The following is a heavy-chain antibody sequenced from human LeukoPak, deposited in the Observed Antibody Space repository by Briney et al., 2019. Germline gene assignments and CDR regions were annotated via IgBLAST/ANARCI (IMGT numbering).Heavy chain of an antibody. D-gene: IGHD6-13*01. CDR3: AKDHVRVSSSWYDYYYYMDV. CDR2: IRYDGSNK. Sequence: QPGGSLRLSCAASGFTFSSYGMHWVRQAPGKGLEWVAFIRYDGSNKYYADSVKGRFTISRDNSKNTLYLQMNSLRAEDTAVYYCAKDHVRVSSSWYDYYYYMDVWGKGTTVTISS. J-gene: IGHJ6*03. V-gene: IGHV3-30*02. CDR1: GFTFSSYG.